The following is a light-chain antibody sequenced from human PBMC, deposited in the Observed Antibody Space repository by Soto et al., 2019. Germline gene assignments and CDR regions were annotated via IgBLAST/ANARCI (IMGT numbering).Light chain of an antibody. CDR2: EVI. CDR3: SSYTTSSTLL. J-gene: IGLJ2*01. V-gene: IGLV2-14*01. CDR1: SSDVGAYNF. Sequence: QSALTQPASVSGSPGQSITISCTGTSSDVGAYNFVSWYQQHPGKVPKLIIYEVINRPSGISNRFSGSKSGNTASLTISGLQAEDVADYYCSSYTTSSTLLFGGATKLTVL.